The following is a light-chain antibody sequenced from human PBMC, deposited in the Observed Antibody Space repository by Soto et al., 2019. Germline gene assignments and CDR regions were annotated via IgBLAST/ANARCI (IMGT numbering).Light chain of an antibody. J-gene: IGLJ2*01. V-gene: IGLV1-40*01. CDR3: QSYDSSLSAVV. CDR2: GNS. Sequence: QSVLTQPPSVSGAPGQRVTISCTGSSSNIGAGYDVHWYQQLPGTAPKLLIYGNSNRPSGVPDRFSGSKSGTSASLAITGLQADDEADDYCQSYDSSLSAVVFGGGTKLTVL. CDR1: SSNIGAGYD.